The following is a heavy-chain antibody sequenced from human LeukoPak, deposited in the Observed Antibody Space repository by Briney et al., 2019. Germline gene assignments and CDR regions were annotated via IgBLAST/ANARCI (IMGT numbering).Heavy chain of an antibody. D-gene: IGHD6-13*01. V-gene: IGHV4-59*11. CDR2: IYYSGST. CDR3: ARGGSSSWSSYYYYMDV. Sequence: PSETLSLTCAIYSESFSGHFWSWIRQPPGKGLEWIGYIYYSGSTNYNPSLKSRVTISVDTSKNQFSLKLSSVTAADTAVYYCARGGSSSWSSYYYYMDVWGKGTTVTVSS. CDR1: SESFSGHF. J-gene: IGHJ6*03.